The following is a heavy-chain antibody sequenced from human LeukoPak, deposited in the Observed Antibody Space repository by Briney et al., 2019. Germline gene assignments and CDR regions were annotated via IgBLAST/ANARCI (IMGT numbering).Heavy chain of an antibody. Sequence: PGGSLKLSCAASGFTFSGSAMHWVRQASGKGLEWVGRIRSKANSYATAYAASVKGRFTISRDDSKNTAYLQMNSLKTEDTAVYYCTRHEDYYDSSGYYYPGWGQGTLVTVSS. CDR2: IRSKANSYAT. V-gene: IGHV3-73*01. CDR1: GFTFSGSA. CDR3: TRHEDYYDSSGYYYPG. D-gene: IGHD3-22*01. J-gene: IGHJ4*02.